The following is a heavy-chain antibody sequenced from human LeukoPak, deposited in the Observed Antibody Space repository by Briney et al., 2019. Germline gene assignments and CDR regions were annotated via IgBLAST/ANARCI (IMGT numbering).Heavy chain of an antibody. J-gene: IGHJ5*02. D-gene: IGHD3-10*01. CDR1: GFTFSSYG. Sequence: GSLRLSCAASGFTFSSYGMHWVRQAPGKGLEWVSHINGDGRRINYADDVKGRFTISRDNAKNTLYLQMNSLRVEDTAVYYCVRDLPRTSGPWGQGTLVTVSS. CDR3: VRDLPRTSGP. V-gene: IGHV3-74*01. CDR2: INGDGRRI.